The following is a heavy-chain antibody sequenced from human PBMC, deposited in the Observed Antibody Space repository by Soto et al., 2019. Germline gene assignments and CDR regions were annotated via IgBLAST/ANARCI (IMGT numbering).Heavy chain of an antibody. D-gene: IGHD2-15*01. CDR2: ISGSGGST. CDR1: GFTFSGYA. J-gene: IGHJ4*02. CDR3: AKDEGVVVVAANYDY. Sequence: GGSLRLSCAASGFTFSGYAMSWVRQAPGKGLEWVSAISGSGGSTYYADSVKGRFTISRDNSKNTLYLQMNSLRAEDTAVYYCAKDEGVVVVAANYDYWGQGTLVTVSS. V-gene: IGHV3-23*01.